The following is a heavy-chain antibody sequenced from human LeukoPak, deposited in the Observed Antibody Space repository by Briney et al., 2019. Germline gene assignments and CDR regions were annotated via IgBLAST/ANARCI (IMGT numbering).Heavy chain of an antibody. D-gene: IGHD6-13*01. CDR2: IYHSGST. Sequence: SETLSLTCTVSGGSISSGSYYWGWIRQPPGKGLEWIGSIYHSGSTYYNPSLKSRVTISVDTSKNQFSLKLSSVTAADTAVYYCARDSSSWYSSGARRYYYYGMDVWGQGTTVTVSS. J-gene: IGHJ6*02. CDR1: GGSISSGSYY. V-gene: IGHV4-39*07. CDR3: ARDSSSWYSSGARRYYYYGMDV.